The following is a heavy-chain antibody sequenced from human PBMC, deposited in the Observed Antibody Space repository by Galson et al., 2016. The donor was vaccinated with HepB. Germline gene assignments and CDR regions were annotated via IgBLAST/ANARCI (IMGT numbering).Heavy chain of an antibody. CDR2: ISYDGSTK. Sequence: SLRLSCAASGFTFSNFGIHWVRQAPGKGLEWVAIISYDGSTKYYTESVKGRFTISRDTSHNTLSLQMNSLRAEDTAVYYCARDRGSRAIDYWGQGTLVTVSS. CDR1: GFTFSNFG. J-gene: IGHJ4*02. D-gene: IGHD1-26*01. CDR3: ARDRGSRAIDY. V-gene: IGHV3-30-3*01.